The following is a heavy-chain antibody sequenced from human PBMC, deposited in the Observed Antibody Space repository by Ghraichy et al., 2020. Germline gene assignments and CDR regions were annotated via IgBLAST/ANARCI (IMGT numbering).Heavy chain of an antibody. J-gene: IGHJ4*02. Sequence: SETLSLTCTVSGGSISSGGYYWSWIRQHPGKGLEWIGYIYYSGSTYYNPSLKSRVTISVDTSKNQFSLKLSSVTAADTAVYYCARDNGPYYDFWSGRYFDYWGQGTLVTVSS. V-gene: IGHV4-31*03. CDR1: GGSISSGGYY. D-gene: IGHD3-3*01. CDR2: IYYSGST. CDR3: ARDNGPYYDFWSGRYFDY.